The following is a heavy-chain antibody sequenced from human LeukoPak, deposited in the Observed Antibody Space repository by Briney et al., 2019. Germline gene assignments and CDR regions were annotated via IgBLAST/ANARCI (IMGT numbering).Heavy chain of an antibody. Sequence: GASVKVSCKASGYTFTSYGISWVRQAPGQGLEWMGWISAYNGNTNYAQKLQGRATMTTDTSTSTAYMELRSLRSDDTAVYYCARFYDILTGYYSLCDYWGQGTLVTVSS. CDR2: ISAYNGNT. V-gene: IGHV1-18*01. D-gene: IGHD3-9*01. CDR1: GYTFTSYG. CDR3: ARFYDILTGYYSLCDY. J-gene: IGHJ4*02.